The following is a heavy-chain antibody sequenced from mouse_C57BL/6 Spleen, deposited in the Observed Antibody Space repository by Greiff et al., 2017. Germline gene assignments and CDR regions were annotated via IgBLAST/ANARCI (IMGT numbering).Heavy chain of an antibody. Sequence: QVQLKQPGAELVKPGASVKMSCKASGYTFTSYWITWVKQRPGQGLEWIGDIYPGSGSTNYNEKFKSKATLTVDTSSSTAYMQLSSLTSEDSAVYYCARGDSQNYAMDYWGQGTSVTVSS. CDR1: GYTFTSYW. CDR3: ARGDSQNYAMDY. V-gene: IGHV1-55*01. D-gene: IGHD6-1*01. CDR2: IYPGSGST. J-gene: IGHJ4*01.